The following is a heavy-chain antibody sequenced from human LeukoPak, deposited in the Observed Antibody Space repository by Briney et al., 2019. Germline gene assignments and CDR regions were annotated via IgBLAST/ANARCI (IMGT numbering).Heavy chain of an antibody. V-gene: IGHV4-34*01. Sequence: PSETLSLACAVYGGSFSGYYWSWIRQPPGKGLEWIGEINHSGSTNYNPSLKSRVTISVGTSKNQFSLKLSSVTAADTAVYYCARHVAVEEAFDIWGQGTMVTVSS. D-gene: IGHD6-19*01. J-gene: IGHJ3*02. CDR1: GGSFSGYY. CDR3: ARHVAVEEAFDI. CDR2: INHSGST.